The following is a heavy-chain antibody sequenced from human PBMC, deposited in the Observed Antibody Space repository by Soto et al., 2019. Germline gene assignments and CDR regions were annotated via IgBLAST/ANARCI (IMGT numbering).Heavy chain of an antibody. Sequence: QVQLQESGPGLVKPSQTLSLTCTVSGGSISSGGYYWSWIRQHPGKGLEWIGYIYYSGSTYYNPSLKSRVTISVDTSKNQFSLKLSSVTAADTAVYYCARGTSGYCSGGSCYPQGMGFDYWGQGTLVTVSS. D-gene: IGHD2-15*01. CDR3: ARGTSGYCSGGSCYPQGMGFDY. V-gene: IGHV4-31*03. CDR1: GGSISSGGYY. J-gene: IGHJ4*02. CDR2: IYYSGST.